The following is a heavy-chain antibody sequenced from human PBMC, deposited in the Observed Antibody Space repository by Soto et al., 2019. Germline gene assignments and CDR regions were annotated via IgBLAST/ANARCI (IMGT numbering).Heavy chain of an antibody. D-gene: IGHD6-13*01. Sequence: QVQLVESGGGVVRPGRSLRLSCAASGFAFNRFGVHWVRQAPGKGLEWVAVIWYDESNKFYADSVKGRFSISRENSKNALYLPVDSLRAEDTSVYYCVRDDGVAEAGPYYYYAMDVWGQGPTVIVSS. CDR2: IWYDESNK. CDR1: GFAFNRFG. V-gene: IGHV3-33*01. J-gene: IGHJ6*02. CDR3: VRDDGVAEAGPYYYYAMDV.